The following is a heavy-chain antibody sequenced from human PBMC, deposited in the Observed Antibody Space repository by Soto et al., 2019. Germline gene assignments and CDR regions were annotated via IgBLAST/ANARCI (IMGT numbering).Heavy chain of an antibody. J-gene: IGHJ3*01. CDR3: AHRLDDGRNSV. D-gene: IGHD4-17*01. CDR2: IYSNNDK. CDR1: GFSLSSSGVG. V-gene: IGHV2-5*01. Sequence: SGPTLVNPTQTLTLTCTFSGFSLSSSGVGVEWVRQPPGKALEWLALIYSNNDKRYSPSAKSRLTITKDTSNNRVVLTLTDMGPVDTATYYCAHRLDDGRNSVWGQGTMVTVSS.